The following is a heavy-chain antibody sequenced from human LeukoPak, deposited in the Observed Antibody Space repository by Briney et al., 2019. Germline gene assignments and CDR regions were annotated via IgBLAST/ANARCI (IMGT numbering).Heavy chain of an antibody. CDR2: ISHDRNNV. J-gene: IGHJ4*02. CDR1: GFTFSSFA. D-gene: IGHD3-3*01. Sequence: GGSLRLSCAASGFTFSSFAMHWVRQAPGKGLEWVSLISHDRNNVYYADSVKGRFTISRDNSKNTLYLQMNSLRAEDTAVYYCASGALYFDFWSGYYYWGQGALVSVSS. V-gene: IGHV3-30-3*01. CDR3: ASGALYFDFWSGYYY.